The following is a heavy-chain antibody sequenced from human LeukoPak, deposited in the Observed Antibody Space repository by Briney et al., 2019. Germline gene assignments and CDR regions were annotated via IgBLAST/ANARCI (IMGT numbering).Heavy chain of an antibody. D-gene: IGHD2-15*01. CDR2: ISWNSGSI. Sequence: GGSLRLSCAASGFTFDDYAMHWVRQAPGKGLEWVSGISWNSGSIGYADSVKGRFTISRDNAKNSLYLQMNSLRAEDTALYYCAKGGGSLIGAFDIWGQGTMVTVSS. CDR3: AKGGGSLIGAFDI. V-gene: IGHV3-9*01. J-gene: IGHJ3*02. CDR1: GFTFDDYA.